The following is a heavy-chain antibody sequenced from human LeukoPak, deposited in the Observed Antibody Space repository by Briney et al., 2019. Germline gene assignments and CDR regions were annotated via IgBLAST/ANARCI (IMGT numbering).Heavy chain of an antibody. CDR3: ARASSWPQGGYMDV. D-gene: IGHD6-13*01. Sequence: SETLSLTCTVSGGSISSYYWSWIRQPPGKGLEWIGYIYYSGSTNYNPSLKSRVTISVDTSKNQFSLKLSSVTAADTAVYYCARASSWPQGGYMDVWGKGTTVTVSS. CDR1: GGSISSYY. CDR2: IYYSGST. V-gene: IGHV4-59*08. J-gene: IGHJ6*03.